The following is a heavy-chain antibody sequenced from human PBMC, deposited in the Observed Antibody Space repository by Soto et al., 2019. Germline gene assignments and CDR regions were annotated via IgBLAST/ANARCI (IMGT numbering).Heavy chain of an antibody. CDR3: ARKSSKAELALGDYFHY. Sequence: QVQLVESGGGLVKPGGSLRLSCAASGFTFSDYYMNWIRQAPGKGLEWVSYITSSSNTKYYADSVKGRFTVSRDNAKNSLYLQMNSLRADDTAVYYCARKSSKAELALGDYFHYWGQGTLVTVSS. CDR2: ITSSSNTK. V-gene: IGHV3-11*01. J-gene: IGHJ4*02. CDR1: GFTFSDYY. D-gene: IGHD3-16*01.